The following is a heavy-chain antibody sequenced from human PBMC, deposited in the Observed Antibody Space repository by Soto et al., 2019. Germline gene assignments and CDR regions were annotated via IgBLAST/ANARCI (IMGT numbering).Heavy chain of an antibody. D-gene: IGHD3-10*01. Sequence: PSETLSLTCAVYGGSFSGYYWSWIRQPPGKGLEWIGEINHSGSTNYNPSLKSRVTISVDTSKNQFSLKLSSVTAADTAVYYCARVPTMVRGALYYFDYWGQGTLVTVSS. CDR3: ARVPTMVRGALYYFDY. CDR2: INHSGST. V-gene: IGHV4-34*01. J-gene: IGHJ4*02. CDR1: GGSFSGYY.